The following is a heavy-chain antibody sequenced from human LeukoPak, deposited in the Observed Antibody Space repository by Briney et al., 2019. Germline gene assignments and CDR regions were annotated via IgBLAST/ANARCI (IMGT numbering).Heavy chain of an antibody. Sequence: GGSLRLSCAASGFTFSSYWMCWVRQAPGKGLEWVANIKQDGSEKYYVDSVKGRFTISRDNAKNSLYLQMNSLRAEDTAAYYCARDRQEWLLSYYYYGMDVWGQGTTVTVSS. D-gene: IGHD3-3*01. CDR2: IKQDGSEK. V-gene: IGHV3-7*03. CDR3: ARDRQEWLLSYYYYGMDV. CDR1: GFTFSSYW. J-gene: IGHJ6*02.